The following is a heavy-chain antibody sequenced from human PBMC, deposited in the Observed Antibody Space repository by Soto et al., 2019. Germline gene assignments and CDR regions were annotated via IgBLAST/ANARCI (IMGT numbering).Heavy chain of an antibody. CDR3: ARQPYTSGAYYFDY. Sequence: QVQLQESGPGLVKPSETLSLTCTVSGDSISSYYCSWIRQPPGKGLEWIGYIFHTGSANYNPSLKSRVTISIDTSKNQFSLRLSSVTAADTAVYYCARQPYTSGAYYFDYWGQGTPVTVSS. D-gene: IGHD6-19*01. J-gene: IGHJ4*02. V-gene: IGHV4-59*08. CDR2: IFHTGSA. CDR1: GDSISSYY.